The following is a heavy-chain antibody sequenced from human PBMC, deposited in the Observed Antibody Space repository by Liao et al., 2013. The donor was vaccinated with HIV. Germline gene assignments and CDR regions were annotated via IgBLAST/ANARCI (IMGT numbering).Heavy chain of an antibody. Sequence: QVQLQQSGAGLLKPSETLSLTCDVSGGSFSGSYWTWIRQAPGKGLEWIGEISHSGTANYNPSLESRLSLSLDTSKYQVSLKVRSVTAADTAVYYCARRVGVMVGQVYDYYYMDAWGKGTTVIVS. V-gene: IGHV4-34*01. J-gene: IGHJ6*03. D-gene: IGHD2-21*01. CDR2: ISHSGTA. CDR3: ARRVGVMVGQVYDYYYMDA. CDR1: GGSFSGSY.